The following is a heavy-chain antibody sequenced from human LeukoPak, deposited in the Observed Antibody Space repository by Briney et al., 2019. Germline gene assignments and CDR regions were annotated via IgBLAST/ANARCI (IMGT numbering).Heavy chain of an antibody. J-gene: IGHJ4*02. V-gene: IGHV1-2*06. CDR2: INPNSGGT. Sequence: PEASVKVYCKASGYTFTGYYMHWVRQAPGQGLEWMGRINPNSGGTNYAQKFQGRVTMTRDTSISTAYMELSRLRSDDTAVYYCAREGIVGATNLDYWGQGTLVTVSS. D-gene: IGHD1-26*01. CDR3: AREGIVGATNLDY. CDR1: GYTFTGYY.